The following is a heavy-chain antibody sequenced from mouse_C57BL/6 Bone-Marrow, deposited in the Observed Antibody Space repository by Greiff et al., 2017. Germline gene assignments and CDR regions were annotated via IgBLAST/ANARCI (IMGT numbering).Heavy chain of an antibody. Sequence: EVQLQQSGAELVRPGASVKLSCTASGFNIKDAYMHWVKQRPEQGLEWIGWIDPENGDTEYASKFQGKATITADTSSNTAYLQLSSLTSEDTAVYYCTTLYDTEYFDVWGTGTTVTVSS. CDR1: GFNIKDAY. J-gene: IGHJ1*03. CDR2: IDPENGDT. CDR3: TTLYDTEYFDV. V-gene: IGHV14-4*01. D-gene: IGHD2-10*02.